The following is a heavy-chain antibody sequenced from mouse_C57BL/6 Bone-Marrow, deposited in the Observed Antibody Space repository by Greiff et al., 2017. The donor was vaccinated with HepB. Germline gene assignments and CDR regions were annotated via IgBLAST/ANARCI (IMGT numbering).Heavy chain of an antibody. Sequence: EVQLVESGGDLVKPGGSLKLSCAASGFTFSSYGMSWVRQTPDKRLEWVATISSGGSYTYYPDSVKGRFTISRDNAKNTLYLQMSSLKSEDTAMYYCARGRLRGVYFDYWGQGTTLTVSS. CDR2: ISSGGSYT. V-gene: IGHV5-6*01. J-gene: IGHJ2*01. D-gene: IGHD2-4*01. CDR3: ARGRLRGVYFDY. CDR1: GFTFSSYG.